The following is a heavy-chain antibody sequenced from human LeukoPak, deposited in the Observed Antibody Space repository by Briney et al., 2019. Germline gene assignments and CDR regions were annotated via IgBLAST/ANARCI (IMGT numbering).Heavy chain of an antibody. V-gene: IGHV3-30*14. Sequence: GGSLRLSCAASGFTFSSYAMHWVRQAPGKGLEWVAVISYDGSNKYYADSVKGRFTISRDNSKNTLYLQMNSLRAEDTAVYYCARERELTRHYYGMDVWGQGTTVTVSS. CDR1: GFTFSSYA. CDR2: ISYDGSNK. D-gene: IGHD1-7*01. CDR3: ARERELTRHYYGMDV. J-gene: IGHJ6*02.